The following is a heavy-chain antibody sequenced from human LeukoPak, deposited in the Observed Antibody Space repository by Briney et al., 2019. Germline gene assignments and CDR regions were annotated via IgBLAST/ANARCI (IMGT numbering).Heavy chain of an antibody. CDR3: ARVRCCEGSGLPYFDP. V-gene: IGHV3-7*01. Sequence: GGSLRLSCAASGFTFSSYWMGWVRQAPGKGLEWVANINTDESVKNYVASVKGRFTISRDNAKNSVYVEMDSLTVEDTAVYYCARVRCCEGSGLPYFDPWSQGTLVTVSS. CDR1: GFTFSSYW. D-gene: IGHD6-19*01. J-gene: IGHJ5*02. CDR2: INTDESVK.